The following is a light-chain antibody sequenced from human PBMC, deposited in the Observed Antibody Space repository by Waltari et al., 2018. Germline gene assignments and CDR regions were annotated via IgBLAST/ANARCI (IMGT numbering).Light chain of an antibody. J-gene: IGKJ3*01. Sequence: EIVLTQSPGTLSFSPGESAPLSCRASQSVRSNYLAWFQQKPGQAPRLLIYGASSRATGIPDRFSGSGSGTDFTLTISRLEPEDFAVYYCQQYSSPSTFGPGTKVDIK. V-gene: IGKV3-20*01. CDR1: QSVRSNY. CDR3: QQYSSPST. CDR2: GAS.